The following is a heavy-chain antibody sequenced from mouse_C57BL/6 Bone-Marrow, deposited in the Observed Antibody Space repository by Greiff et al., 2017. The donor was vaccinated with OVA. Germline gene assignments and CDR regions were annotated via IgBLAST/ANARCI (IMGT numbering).Heavy chain of an antibody. CDR3: ARYGSYWYFDV. CDR2: IRNKANGYTT. D-gene: IGHD6-1*01. CDR1: GFTFTDYY. Sequence: EVKLVESGGGLVQPGGSLSLSCAASGFTFTDYYMSWVRQPPGKALEWLGFIRNKANGYTTEYSASVKGRFTISRDNSQSILYLQMNALRAEDSATDYCARYGSYWYFDVWGTGTTVTVSS. J-gene: IGHJ1*03. V-gene: IGHV7-3*01.